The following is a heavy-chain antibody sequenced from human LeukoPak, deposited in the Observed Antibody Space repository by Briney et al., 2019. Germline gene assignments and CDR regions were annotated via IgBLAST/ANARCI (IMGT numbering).Heavy chain of an antibody. V-gene: IGHV1-46*01. J-gene: IGHJ3*02. CDR2: INPSGGTT. Sequence: ASVKVSCKASGYTFTSSYMHWVRQAPGQGLEWVGIINPSGGTTIYAQKFQGRVTMTRDTSTSTVYMELRSLRSEDTAVYYCAREIGGQYVDGFDIRGQGTMVTVSS. D-gene: IGHD2-8*01. CDR1: GYTFTSSY. CDR3: AREIGGQYVDGFDI.